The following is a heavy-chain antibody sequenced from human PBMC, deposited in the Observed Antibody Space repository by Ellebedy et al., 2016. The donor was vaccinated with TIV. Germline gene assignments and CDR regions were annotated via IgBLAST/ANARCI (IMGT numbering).Heavy chain of an antibody. CDR1: GYTFTSYG. D-gene: IGHD3-9*01. J-gene: IGHJ4*02. CDR3: ARGPKTGYYIDY. V-gene: IGHV1-46*01. CDR2: INPSGGST. Sequence: AASVKVSCKASGYTFTSYGISWVRQAPGQGLEWMGIINPSGGSTSYAQKFQGRVTMTRDTSTSTVYMELSSLGSEDTAVYYCARGPKTGYYIDYWGQGTLVTVSS.